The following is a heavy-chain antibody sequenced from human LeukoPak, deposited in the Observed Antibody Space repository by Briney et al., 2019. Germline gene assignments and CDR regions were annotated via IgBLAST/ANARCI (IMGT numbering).Heavy chain of an antibody. Sequence: SQTLSLTRAISGDSVSSNSAAWNWIRQSPSRGLEWLGRTYYRSKWYNDYAVSVKSRITINPDTSKNQFSLQLNSVTPEDTAVYYCAREVYYGSGSYYHFDYWGQGTLVTVSS. CDR3: AREVYYGSGSYYHFDY. CDR1: GDSVSSNSAA. V-gene: IGHV6-1*01. CDR2: TYYRSKWYN. D-gene: IGHD3-10*01. J-gene: IGHJ4*02.